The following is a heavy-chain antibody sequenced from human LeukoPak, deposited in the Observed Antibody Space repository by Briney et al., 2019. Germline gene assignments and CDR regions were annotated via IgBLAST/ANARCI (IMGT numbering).Heavy chain of an antibody. CDR2: ISNTGTT. J-gene: IGHJ4*02. V-gene: IGHV4-59*01. CDR1: GAAIRGFY. Sequence: SETLSLTCTVSGAAIRGFYWSWFRQPAGKGLDWIGHISNTGTTTYNPSLKSRVTISEYMSENQFSLSLSSVTAADTAVYYCARAIPGNPFDYWGQGTLVTVSS. D-gene: IGHD1-20*01. CDR3: ARAIPGNPFDY.